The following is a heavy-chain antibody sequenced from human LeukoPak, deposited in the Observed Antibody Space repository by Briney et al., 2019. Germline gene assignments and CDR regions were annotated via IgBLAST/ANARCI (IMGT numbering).Heavy chain of an antibody. V-gene: IGHV4-59*01. Sequence: PSETLSLTCTVSGGSISSYYWRWIRQPPGKGLEWIGYFYYSGSTNYNPSLKSRVTISVATSKNQFSLKLSSVTAADTAVYYCARDRTRQVVGATGGMDVWGQGTTVTVSS. CDR2: FYYSGST. J-gene: IGHJ6*02. D-gene: IGHD1-26*01. CDR3: ARDRTRQVVGATGGMDV. CDR1: GGSISSYY.